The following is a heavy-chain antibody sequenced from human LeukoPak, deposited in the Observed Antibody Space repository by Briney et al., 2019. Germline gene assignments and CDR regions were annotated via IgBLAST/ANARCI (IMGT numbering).Heavy chain of an antibody. CDR3: ARVGGIQLWPYNWSDP. J-gene: IGHJ5*02. D-gene: IGHD5-18*01. Sequence: PSETLSLTCTVSGGSISSYYWSWIRQPPGKGLEWIGYIYYSGSTNYNPSLKSRVTISVDTSKNQFSLKLSSVTAADTAVYYCARVGGIQLWPYNWSDPWGQGTLVTVSS. CDR1: GGSISSYY. V-gene: IGHV4-59*01. CDR2: IYYSGST.